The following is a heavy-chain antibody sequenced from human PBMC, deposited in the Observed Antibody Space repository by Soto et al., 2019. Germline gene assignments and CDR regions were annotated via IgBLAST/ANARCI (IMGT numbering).Heavy chain of an antibody. Sequence: QVQLVQSGADVKKPGTSVKVPCKAAGYSFTNYCMYWVRQAPGQGLKWMGMINPRTGSTRYAQKFQDRVTLTRDTSTTTVYMELSTLISDDTAVYYCARDGGLLTASWHYDLWGPGTLVTVSS. V-gene: IGHV1-46*01. D-gene: IGHD2-15*01. CDR3: ARDGGLLTASWHYDL. J-gene: IGHJ2*01. CDR1: GYSFTNYC. CDR2: INPRTGST.